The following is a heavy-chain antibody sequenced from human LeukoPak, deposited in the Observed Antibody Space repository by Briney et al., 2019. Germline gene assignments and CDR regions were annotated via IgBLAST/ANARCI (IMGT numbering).Heavy chain of an antibody. J-gene: IGHJ4*02. CDR3: ARDALVGAGDTYLDY. CDR2: ISAYNGNT. D-gene: IGHD1-26*01. Sequence: ASVKVSCKASGYTFTSYGISWVRQAPGQGLEWMGWISAYNGNTNYAQKLQGRVTVTTDTSTSTAYMELRSLRSDDTAVYYCARDALVGAGDTYLDYWGQGTLVTVSS. V-gene: IGHV1-18*01. CDR1: GYTFTSYG.